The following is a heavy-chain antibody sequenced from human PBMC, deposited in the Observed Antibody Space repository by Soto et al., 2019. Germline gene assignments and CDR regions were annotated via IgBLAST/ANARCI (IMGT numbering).Heavy chain of an antibody. V-gene: IGHV6-1*01. CDR3: AKAHISAMAPFDS. D-gene: IGHD2-8*01. CDR2: TYYRSKWYI. CDR1: GDSVSSDSAM. Sequence: SQTLSLTCAISGDSVSSDSAMWHWIRQSPSRGLEWLGRTYYRSKWYIDYAVSVKTRASINPDTSKNQFSLQLRSVTPEDTAVYYCAKAHISAMAPFDSWGQGTLVTVSS. J-gene: IGHJ4*02.